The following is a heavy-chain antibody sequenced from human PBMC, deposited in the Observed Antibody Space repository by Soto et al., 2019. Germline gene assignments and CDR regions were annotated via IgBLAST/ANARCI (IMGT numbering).Heavy chain of an antibody. D-gene: IGHD1-26*01. J-gene: IGHJ6*02. CDR2: ISSSGSTI. Sequence: GGSLRLSCAASGFTFSDYYMSWIRQAPGKGLEWVSYISSSGSTIYYADSVKGRFTISRDNAKNSLYLQMNSLRAEDTAVYYCARAPVPAASGSYPLYYYYGMDVWGQGTTVTVSS. CDR1: GFTFSDYY. CDR3: ARAPVPAASGSYPLYYYYGMDV. V-gene: IGHV3-11*01.